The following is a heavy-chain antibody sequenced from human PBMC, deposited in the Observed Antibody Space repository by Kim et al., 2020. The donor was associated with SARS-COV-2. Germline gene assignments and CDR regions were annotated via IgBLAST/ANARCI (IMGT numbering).Heavy chain of an antibody. J-gene: IGHJ4*02. D-gene: IGHD3-10*01. CDR3: ARNLYYYGAMEPLNFDY. V-gene: IGHV3-48*02. CDR1: GFTFSSYS. CDR2: ISSSSSTI. Sequence: GGSLRLSCAASGFTFSSYSMNWVRQAPGKGLEWVSYISSSSSTIYYADSVKGRFTISRDNAKNSLYLQMNSLRDEDTAVYYCARNLYYYGAMEPLNFDYWGQGTLVTVSS.